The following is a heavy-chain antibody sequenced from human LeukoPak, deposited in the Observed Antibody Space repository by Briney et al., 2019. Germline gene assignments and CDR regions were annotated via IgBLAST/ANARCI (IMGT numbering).Heavy chain of an antibody. CDR3: SANFDL. CDR2: ISGSGDNT. D-gene: IGHD6-25*01. J-gene: IGHJ4*02. CDR1: GFIFSSYA. V-gene: IGHV3-23*01. Sequence: GGSLRLSCAASGFIFSSYAMSWVRQAPGKGLEWVSGISGSGDNTYYADSVKGRFTISRDNSKNTLYVQVNSLGTEDTAVYYCSANFDLWGQGTLVTVSS.